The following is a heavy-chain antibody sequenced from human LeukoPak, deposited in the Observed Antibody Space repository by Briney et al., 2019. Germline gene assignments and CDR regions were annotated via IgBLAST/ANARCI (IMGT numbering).Heavy chain of an antibody. CDR1: GFSLSTSGVG. J-gene: IGHJ4*02. CDR3: ALSRGDYDILTGYYGY. V-gene: IGHV2-5*02. D-gene: IGHD3-9*01. CDR2: IYWDDDK. Sequence: SGPTLLKPPQTLTLTFTFSGFSLSTSGVGVGWIRQPPGKALEWLTLIYWDDDKRYSPSLKSRLTITKDTSKNQVVLTMTNMDPVDTATYYCALSRGDYDILTGYYGYWGQGTLVTVSS.